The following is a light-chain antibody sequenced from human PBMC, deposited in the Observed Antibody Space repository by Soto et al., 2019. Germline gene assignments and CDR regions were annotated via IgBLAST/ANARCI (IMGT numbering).Light chain of an antibody. CDR3: QQHAELPLT. CDR2: DAS. V-gene: IGKV1-33*01. J-gene: IGKJ4*01. CDR1: QDIGTY. Sequence: DIQMTQSPSSLSASVGDRVIITCQASQDIGTYLAWYQQKSGKAPKLLIYDASYLETGVPSRFSARGSWTEFTFTISSLQPEDFATYYCQQHAELPLTFGRGTKIDIK.